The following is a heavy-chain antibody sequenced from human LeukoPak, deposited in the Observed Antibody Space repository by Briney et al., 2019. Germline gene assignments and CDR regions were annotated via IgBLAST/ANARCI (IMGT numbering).Heavy chain of an antibody. D-gene: IGHD6-6*01. J-gene: IGHJ5*02. CDR2: ISSNGGST. V-gene: IGHV3-64*01. CDR1: GFTFSSYA. Sequence: GGSLRLSCAASGFTFSSYAMHWVRQAPGKGLEYVSAISSNGGSTYYANSVKGRFTISRDNAKNTLYLQMNSLRAEDTAVYYCAISQYSSSRFDHWGQGTLVTVSA. CDR3: AISQYSSSRFDH.